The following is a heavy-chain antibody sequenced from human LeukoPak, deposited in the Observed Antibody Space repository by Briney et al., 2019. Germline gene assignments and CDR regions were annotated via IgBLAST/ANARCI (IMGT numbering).Heavy chain of an antibody. V-gene: IGHV4-4*07. CDR2: IYTSGST. CDR3: AREDALWFGELLPDYFDY. J-gene: IGHJ4*02. D-gene: IGHD3-10*01. CDR1: GGSISSYY. Sequence: TSETLSLTCTVSGGSISSYYWGWIRQPAGKGLEWIGRIYTSGSTNYNPSLKSRVTMSVDTSKNQFSLKLSSVTAADTAVYYCAREDALWFGELLPDYFDYWGQGTLVTVSS.